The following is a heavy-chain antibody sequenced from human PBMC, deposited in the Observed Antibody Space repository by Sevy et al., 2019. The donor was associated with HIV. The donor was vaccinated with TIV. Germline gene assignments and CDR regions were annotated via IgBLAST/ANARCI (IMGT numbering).Heavy chain of an antibody. J-gene: IGHJ3*01. D-gene: IGHD2-21*01. CDR3: ARVFDSEGAFDL. Sequence: SETLSLTCTVSGGSIRRYYWSWIRQPPGKGLEWIGYIYNSGNTNYNPSLKSRVTISVDTSKNQFSLRLNSVTAADTVVNYGARVFDSEGAFDLWGQGTMVTVSS. CDR2: IYNSGNT. CDR1: GGSIRRYY. V-gene: IGHV4-59*13.